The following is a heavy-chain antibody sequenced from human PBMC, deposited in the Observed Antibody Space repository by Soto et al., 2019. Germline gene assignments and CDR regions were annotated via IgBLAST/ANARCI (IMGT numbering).Heavy chain of an antibody. V-gene: IGHV4-39*01. Sequence: QLQLQESGPGLVKHSETLSLTCTVSGGSISSSSYYWGWIRQPPGKGLEWIGSIYYSGSTYYNPSITSRVTSAVVTSKNQFSLRLSSVTAADTAVYYCARHDVSYGQYNGFDPWGQGTLVTVSS. CDR1: GGSISSSSYY. J-gene: IGHJ5*02. D-gene: IGHD5-18*01. CDR3: ARHDVSYGQYNGFDP. CDR2: IYYSGST.